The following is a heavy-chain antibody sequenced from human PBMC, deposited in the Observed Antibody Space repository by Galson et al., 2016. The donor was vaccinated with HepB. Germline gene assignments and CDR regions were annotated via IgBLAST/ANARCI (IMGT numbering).Heavy chain of an antibody. V-gene: IGHV3-66*01. J-gene: IGHJ4*02. D-gene: IGHD2-2*01. Sequence: LRLSCAVSGLTVSNNYMSWVRQTPGKGLEWVSVIYSGGSTHYADSVKGRFTIPRDNSKNTVYLQMNSLRAEDTAVYYCARAPYCSGTTCSWGQGTLVTVSS. CDR1: GLTVSNNY. CDR3: ARAPYCSGTTCS. CDR2: IYSGGST.